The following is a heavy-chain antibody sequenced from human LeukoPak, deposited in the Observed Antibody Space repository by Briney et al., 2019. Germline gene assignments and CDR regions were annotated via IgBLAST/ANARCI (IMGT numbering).Heavy chain of an antibody. Sequence: PGGSLRLSCAASGFTFRNYWMHWVRQAPGKGLVGVSRINSDGSSTSYADSVKGRFTISRDNAKNTLYLQMNRLRAEDTAVYYCAREGAAADFDYWGQGTLVTVSS. J-gene: IGHJ4*02. D-gene: IGHD6-13*01. V-gene: IGHV3-74*01. CDR1: GFTFRNYW. CDR2: INSDGSST. CDR3: AREGAAADFDY.